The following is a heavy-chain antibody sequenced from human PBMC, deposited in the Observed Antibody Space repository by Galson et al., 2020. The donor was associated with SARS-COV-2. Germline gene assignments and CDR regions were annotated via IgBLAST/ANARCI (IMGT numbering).Heavy chain of an antibody. J-gene: IGHJ5*02. CDR1: GFTFSSYA. Sequence: GGSLRLSCAASGFTFSSYAMHWVRQAPGKGLEWVAVISYDGSNKYYADSVKGRFTISRDNSKNTLYLQMNSLRAEDTAVYYCAREFGGGYSFPWGQGTLVTVSS. D-gene: IGHD3-10*01. CDR2: ISYDGSNK. V-gene: IGHV3-30-3*01. CDR3: AREFGGGYSFP.